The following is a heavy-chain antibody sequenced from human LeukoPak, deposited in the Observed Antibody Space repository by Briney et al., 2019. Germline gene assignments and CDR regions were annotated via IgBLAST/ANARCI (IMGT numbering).Heavy chain of an antibody. CDR3: ARDQEQWLVGSAFDI. V-gene: IGHV3-21*01. D-gene: IGHD6-19*01. Sequence: GGSLRLSCAASGFTFSSYSMNWVRQAPGKGLEWVSSISSSSSYIYYADSVKGRFTISRDNAKNSLYLQMNNLRAEDTAVYYCARDQEQWLVGSAFDIWGQGTMVTVSS. J-gene: IGHJ3*02. CDR2: ISSSSSYI. CDR1: GFTFSSYS.